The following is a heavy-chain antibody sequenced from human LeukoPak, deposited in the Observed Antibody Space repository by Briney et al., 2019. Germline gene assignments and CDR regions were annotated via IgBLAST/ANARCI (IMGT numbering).Heavy chain of an antibody. CDR2: ISAYNGNT. D-gene: IGHD3-10*01. V-gene: IGHV1-18*01. CDR3: ARDSRMVRGVITYYGMDV. CDR1: GYTFTSYG. J-gene: IGHJ6*02. Sequence: ASVKVSCKASGYTFTSYGISWVRQAPGQGLEWMGWISAYNGNTNYAQKLQGRVTMTTDTSTSTAYMELRSLRSDDTAVYYCARDSRMVRGVITYYGMDVWGQGTTVTVSS.